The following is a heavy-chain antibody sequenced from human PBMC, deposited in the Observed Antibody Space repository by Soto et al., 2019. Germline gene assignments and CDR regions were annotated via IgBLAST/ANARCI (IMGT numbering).Heavy chain of an antibody. V-gene: IGHV3-7*03. CDR3: AREKLLPYYYYGMDV. D-gene: IGHD2-15*01. CDR1: GFTFSSYW. Sequence: PGGSLRLSCAASGFTFSSYWMSWVRQAPGKGLEWVANIKQDGSEKYYVDSVKGRFTISRDNAKNSLYLQMNSLRAEDTAVYYCAREKLLPYYYYGMDVWGQGTTVTVSS. J-gene: IGHJ6*02. CDR2: IKQDGSEK.